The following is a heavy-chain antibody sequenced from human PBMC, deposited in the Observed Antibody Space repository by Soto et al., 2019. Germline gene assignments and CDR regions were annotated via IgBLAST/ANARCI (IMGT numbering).Heavy chain of an antibody. Sequence: PGGSLRLSCAASGFTFSSYGMHLVRQAPGKGLEWVAVISYDGSNKYYADSVKGRFTISRDNSKNTLYLQMNSLRAEDTAVYYCAKDDETTVVTYTLAYWGQGNLVTVSS. J-gene: IGHJ4*02. V-gene: IGHV3-30*18. CDR2: ISYDGSNK. CDR1: GFTFSSYG. CDR3: AKDDETTVVTYTLAY. D-gene: IGHD4-17*01.